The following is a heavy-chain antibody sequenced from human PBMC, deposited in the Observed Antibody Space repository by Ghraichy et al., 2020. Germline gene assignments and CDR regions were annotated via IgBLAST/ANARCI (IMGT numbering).Heavy chain of an antibody. J-gene: IGHJ4*02. CDR3: TTPTGAAAGLEFDY. V-gene: IGHV3-15*01. CDR1: GFTFSNAW. D-gene: IGHD6-13*01. Sequence: GGSLRLSCAASGFTFSNAWMSWVRQAPGKGLEWVGRIKSKTDGGTTDYAAPVKGRFTISRDDSKNTLYLQMNSLKTEDTAVYYCTTPTGAAAGLEFDYWGQGTLVTVSS. CDR2: IKSKTDGGTT.